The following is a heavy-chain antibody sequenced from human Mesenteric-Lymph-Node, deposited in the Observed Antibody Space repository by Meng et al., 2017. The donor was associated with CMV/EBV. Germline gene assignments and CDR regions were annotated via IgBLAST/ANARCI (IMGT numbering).Heavy chain of an antibody. CDR3: ARDSGAFDI. CDR1: GFTFSSYS. Sequence: GESLKISCAASGFTFSSYSMNWVRQAPGKGLEWVSSISSSSSYIYYADSVKGRFTISRDNAKNSLYLQVNSLRAEDTAVYYCARDSGAFDIWGQGTMVTVSS. J-gene: IGHJ3*02. V-gene: IGHV3-21*01. CDR2: ISSSSSYI.